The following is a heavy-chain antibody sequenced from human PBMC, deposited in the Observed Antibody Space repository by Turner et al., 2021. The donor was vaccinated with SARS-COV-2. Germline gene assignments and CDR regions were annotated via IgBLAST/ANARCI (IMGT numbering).Heavy chain of an antibody. CDR2: IYYSGGT. CDR3: ARHSTVTENYSNGMDV. J-gene: IGHJ6*02. D-gene: IGHD4-17*01. V-gene: IGHV4-59*08. Sequence: QVQLQASGPGLVQPSETVSLTCTVSAGSIRSNYWTWVRQPPGKGLEWIGHIYYSGGTNYNPSLKSRVTRSIDTSKNQFTLSLSSVTAADTAVYYCARHSTVTENYSNGMDVWGQGTTVTVS. CDR1: AGSIRSNY.